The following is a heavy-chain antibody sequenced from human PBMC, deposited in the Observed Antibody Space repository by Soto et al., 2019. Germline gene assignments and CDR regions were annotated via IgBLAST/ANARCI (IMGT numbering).Heavy chain of an antibody. D-gene: IGHD6-6*01. CDR1: GFTVSSNY. J-gene: IGHJ6*03. Sequence: GGSLRLSCAASGFTVSSNYMSWVRQAPGKGLEWVSVIYSGGSTYYAESVKGRFTISRDNSKNTLYLQMNSLRAEDTAVYYCARLGDSSSLDYYYYMDVWGKGTTVTVSS. V-gene: IGHV3-66*04. CDR2: IYSGGST. CDR3: ARLGDSSSLDYYYYMDV.